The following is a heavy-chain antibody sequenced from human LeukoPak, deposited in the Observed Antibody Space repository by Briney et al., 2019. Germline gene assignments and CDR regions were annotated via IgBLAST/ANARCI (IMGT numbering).Heavy chain of an antibody. CDR3: ATVGYYYDSSGYIFFDY. V-gene: IGHV1-24*01. Sequence: GASVKVSCKVSGYTLTELSMHWVRQAPGKGLEWMGGFDPEDGVTIYAQKFQGRVTMTEDTSTDTAYMELSSLRSEDTAVYYCATVGYYYDSSGYIFFDYWGQGTLVTVSS. CDR1: GYTLTELS. CDR2: FDPEDGVT. J-gene: IGHJ4*02. D-gene: IGHD3-22*01.